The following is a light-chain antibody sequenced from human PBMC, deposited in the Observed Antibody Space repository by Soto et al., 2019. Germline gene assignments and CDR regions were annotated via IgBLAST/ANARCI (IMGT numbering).Light chain of an antibody. Sequence: EIVLTQSPGTLSLSPGEGATLSCKTSQSVSDSQLAWYQQKPGQAPRLLIYGVSSRATSVPARFSGSGSGTDFTLTINRLEPEDFAVYYCQQYTQSLWTFGPGTKVDIK. V-gene: IGKV3-20*01. CDR2: GVS. CDR1: QSVSDSQ. J-gene: IGKJ1*01. CDR3: QQYTQSLWT.